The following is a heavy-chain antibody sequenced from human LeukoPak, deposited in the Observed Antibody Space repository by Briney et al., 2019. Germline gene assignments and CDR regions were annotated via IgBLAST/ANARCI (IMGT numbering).Heavy chain of an antibody. D-gene: IGHD3-16*01. J-gene: IGHJ3*02. CDR2: ISSNGGST. CDR3: VKGGIYSRDVFDI. CDR1: GFTFSSYA. Sequence: GGSLRLSCSASGFTFSSYAMHWVRQAPGKGLEHVSAISSNGGSTYYADSVKGRFTISRDNSKNTLYLQMSSLRAEDTAVYYCVKGGIYSRDVFDIWGQGTMVTVSS. V-gene: IGHV3-64D*09.